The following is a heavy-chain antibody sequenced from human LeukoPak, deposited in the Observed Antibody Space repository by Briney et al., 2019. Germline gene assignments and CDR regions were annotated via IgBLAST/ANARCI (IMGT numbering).Heavy chain of an antibody. J-gene: IGHJ6*03. CDR3: ARAPYVGYKNYMDV. D-gene: IGHD1-14*01. V-gene: IGHV4-38-2*02. CDR1: GGSISSYY. Sequence: SETLSLTCTVSGGSISSYYWGWIRQPPGKGLEWIGSIYHSGSTYYNPSLKSRVTISVDTSKNQFSLKLSSVTAADTAVYYCARAPYVGYKNYMDVWGKGTTVTVSS. CDR2: IYHSGST.